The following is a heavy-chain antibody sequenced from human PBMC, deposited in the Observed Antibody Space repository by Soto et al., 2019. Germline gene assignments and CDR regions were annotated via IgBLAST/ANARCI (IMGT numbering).Heavy chain of an antibody. Sequence: QVQLVQSGAEVQKPGSSVKVSCKASGGTFSSYAISWVRQAPGQGREWMGGIIPIFGTANYAQKFQGRVTITADESTSTAYMELSSLRSEDTDVYYFARGYSGSTRGYFDYWGQGTLVTVSS. D-gene: IGHD6-6*01. J-gene: IGHJ4*02. CDR1: GGTFSSYA. V-gene: IGHV1-69*01. CDR2: IIPIFGTA. CDR3: ARGYSGSTRGYFDY.